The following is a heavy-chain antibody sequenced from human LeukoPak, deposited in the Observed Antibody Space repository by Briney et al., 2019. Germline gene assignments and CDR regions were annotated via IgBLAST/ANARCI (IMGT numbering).Heavy chain of an antibody. CDR1: GVSITTYY. CDR2: ISHTGTT. Sequence: SETLSLTCKVSGVSITTYYWSWIRQSPGKGLEWIGYISHTGTTDYNPSLKGRVTFSVDTSKNEFSLKLTSVTAADTAVYYCAREANYYGSGSYFEGTFDCWGQGSLVTVSS. D-gene: IGHD3-10*01. CDR3: AREANYYGSGSYFEGTFDC. J-gene: IGHJ4*02. V-gene: IGHV4-59*13.